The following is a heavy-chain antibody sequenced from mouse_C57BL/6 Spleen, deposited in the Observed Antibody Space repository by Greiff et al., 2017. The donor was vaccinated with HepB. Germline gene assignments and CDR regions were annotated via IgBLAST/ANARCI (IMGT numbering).Heavy chain of an antibody. CDR2: ISDGGSYT. V-gene: IGHV5-4*01. CDR1: GFTFSSYA. J-gene: IGHJ4*01. CDR3: ARGDYDGDYYAMDY. D-gene: IGHD2-4*01. Sequence: EVQVVESGGGLVKPGGSLKLSCAASGFTFSSYAMSWVRQTPEKRLEWVATISDGGSYTYYPDNVKGRFTISRDNAKNNLYLQMSHLKSEDTAMYYCARGDYDGDYYAMDYWGQGTSVTVSS.